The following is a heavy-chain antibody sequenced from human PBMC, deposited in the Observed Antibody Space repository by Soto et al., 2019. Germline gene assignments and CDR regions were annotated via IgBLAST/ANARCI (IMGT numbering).Heavy chain of an antibody. CDR2: MDYSGNT. J-gene: IGHJ3*02. D-gene: IGHD1-26*01. V-gene: IGHV4-59*01. CDR3: ARDQPGSPVYDRAFDI. Sequence: PSETLSLTCTVSSGSISSFYWTWIRQPPGKGLEWIGYMDYSGNTRYNPSLESRVTMSVDTSKNQFSLKLRSVTAADTAVYFCARDQPGSPVYDRAFDIWGQGTMVTVSS. CDR1: SGSISSFY.